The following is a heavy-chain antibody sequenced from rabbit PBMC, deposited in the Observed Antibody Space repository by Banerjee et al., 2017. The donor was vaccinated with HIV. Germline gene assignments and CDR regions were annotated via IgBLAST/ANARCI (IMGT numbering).Heavy chain of an antibody. CDR2: IDAGITDNT. Sequence: EESGGDLVKPGASLTLTCKASGFSFSGGYDMCWVRQAPGKGLEWIGDIDAGITDNTWYANWAKGRFTISKTSSTAVTLQMTSLTVADTATYFCARDWAGSGWNFGLWGPGTLVTVS. CDR1: GFSFSGGYD. D-gene: IGHD8-1*01. V-gene: IGHV1S40*01. CDR3: ARDWAGSGWNFGL. J-gene: IGHJ6*01.